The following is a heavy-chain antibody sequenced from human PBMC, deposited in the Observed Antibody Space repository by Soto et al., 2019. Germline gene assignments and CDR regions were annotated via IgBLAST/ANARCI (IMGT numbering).Heavy chain of an antibody. J-gene: IGHJ4*02. CDR3: VKGSAAARPYYFDS. CDR2: ITDTAGDT. V-gene: IGHV3-23*01. Sequence: GGSLRLSCAASGFVFSTYAMSWVRQVPGKGLEWIAAITDTAGDTFHADSVKGRFTISRDNSKSTLYLQMHGLSAEDTAMYHCVKGSAAARPYYFDSWGQGTLVTVSS. D-gene: IGHD6-13*01. CDR1: GFVFSTYA.